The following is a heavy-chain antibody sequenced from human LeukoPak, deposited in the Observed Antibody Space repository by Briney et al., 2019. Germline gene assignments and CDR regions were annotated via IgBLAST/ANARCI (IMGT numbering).Heavy chain of an antibody. J-gene: IGHJ6*04. CDR1: GFTFSSYG. CDR2: ISYDGSNK. V-gene: IGHV3-30*18. D-gene: IGHD3-16*01. Sequence: GGSLRLSCAASGFTFSSYGMHWVRQAPGKELEWVAVISYDGSNKYYADSVKGRFTISRDNSKNTLYLQMNSLRAEDTAVYYCAKGGSNYYYYGMDVWGKGTTVTVSS. CDR3: AKGGSNYYYYGMDV.